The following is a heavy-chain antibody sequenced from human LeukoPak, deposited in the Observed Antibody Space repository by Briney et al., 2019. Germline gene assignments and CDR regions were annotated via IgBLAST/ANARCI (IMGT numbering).Heavy chain of an antibody. Sequence: SETLSLTCTVSGGSISSGDYYWSWIRQPPGKGLEWIGYIYYSGSTYYNPSLKSPVTISVDTSKNQFSLKLSSVTAADTAVYYCARGVYYDSSGLDYWGQGTLVTVSS. D-gene: IGHD3-22*01. CDR2: IYYSGST. CDR1: GGSISSGDYY. CDR3: ARGVYYDSSGLDY. J-gene: IGHJ4*02. V-gene: IGHV4-30-4*01.